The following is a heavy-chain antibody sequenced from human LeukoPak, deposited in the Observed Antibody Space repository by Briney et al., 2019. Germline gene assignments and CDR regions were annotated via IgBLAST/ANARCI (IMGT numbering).Heavy chain of an antibody. V-gene: IGHV1-69*13. CDR2: ILPIFGTA. D-gene: IGHD2-2*01. J-gene: IGHJ5*02. Sequence: SVKVSCKAFGYGXTSYYIHWVRQAPGQGLEWMGGILPIFGTANYAQKFQGRVTITADESTSTAYMELSSLRSEDTAVYYCATVPAANKNWFDPWGQGTLVTVSS. CDR3: ATVPAANKNWFDP. CDR1: GYGXTSYY.